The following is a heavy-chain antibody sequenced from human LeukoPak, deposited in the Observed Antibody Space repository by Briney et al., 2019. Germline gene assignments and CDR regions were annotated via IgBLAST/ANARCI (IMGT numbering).Heavy chain of an antibody. CDR1: GLTFSSYG. D-gene: IGHD3-10*01. Sequence: GGSLRLSCAASGLTFSSYGMHWVRQAPGKGLEWVAVIWYDGSNKYYADSVKGRFTISRDNSKNTLYLQMNSLRAEDTAVYYCAREYGFGELFLDYWGQGTLVTVSS. CDR2: IWYDGSNK. J-gene: IGHJ4*02. V-gene: IGHV3-33*01. CDR3: AREYGFGELFLDY.